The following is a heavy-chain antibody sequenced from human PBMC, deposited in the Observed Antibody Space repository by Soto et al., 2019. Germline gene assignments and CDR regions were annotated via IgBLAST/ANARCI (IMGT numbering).Heavy chain of an antibody. J-gene: IGHJ6*02. Sequence: QVQLVQSGAEVKKPGASVKVSCKASGYTFTSYDINWVRQATGQGLEWMGWMNPNNGNTGYAQKFQGRVTLTRNTSIRTAYMELSSLRSEDTAVYYCARQYYDFWSGYNYGMDVWGQGTTVTVSS. V-gene: IGHV1-8*01. CDR3: ARQYYDFWSGYNYGMDV. CDR2: MNPNNGNT. D-gene: IGHD3-3*01. CDR1: GYTFTSYD.